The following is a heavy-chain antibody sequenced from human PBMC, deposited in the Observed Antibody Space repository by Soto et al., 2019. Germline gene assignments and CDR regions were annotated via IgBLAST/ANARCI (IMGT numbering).Heavy chain of an antibody. CDR3: TRHTVDY. CDR2: TRSKSQSYAT. J-gene: IGHJ4*02. V-gene: IGHV3-73*01. Sequence: GGSLRRSCAASRFSFNESAIHWVRQASGKGLEWVGRTRSKSQSYATAFAASVKGRFTISRDDSKNTVYLQMNSLRTEDTAVYYCTRHTVDYLGQGTLVTVSS. CDR1: RFSFNESA. D-gene: IGHD4-4*01.